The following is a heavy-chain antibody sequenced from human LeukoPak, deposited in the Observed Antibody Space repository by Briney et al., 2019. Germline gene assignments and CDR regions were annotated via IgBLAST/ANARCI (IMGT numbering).Heavy chain of an antibody. Sequence: SETLSLTCTVSGGSISSYYWSWIRQPPGKGLEWIGYINYSGSTNYNPSLKSRVTISVDTSKNQFSLKLSSVTAADTAVYYCARSGQLRYFDWHYFDYWGQGTLVTVSS. CDR1: GGSISSYY. D-gene: IGHD3-9*01. CDR2: INYSGST. J-gene: IGHJ4*02. CDR3: ARSGQLRYFDWHYFDY. V-gene: IGHV4-59*08.